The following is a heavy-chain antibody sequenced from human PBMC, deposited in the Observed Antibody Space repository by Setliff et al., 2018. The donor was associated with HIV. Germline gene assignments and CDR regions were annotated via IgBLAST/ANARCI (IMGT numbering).Heavy chain of an antibody. J-gene: IGHJ4*02. V-gene: IGHV4-38-2*01. CDR3: ARVETTVTSRLDY. CDR1: GFSISSGFF. Sequence: PSETLSLTCAVSGFSISSGFFWGWVRQPPGKGLEWIGSIHQSGTTYYNPALKSRVTISVDTSKNQFSLRLTSVTAADTAVYFCARVETTVTSRLDYWGQGTLVTVSS. D-gene: IGHD4-17*01. CDR2: IHQSGTT.